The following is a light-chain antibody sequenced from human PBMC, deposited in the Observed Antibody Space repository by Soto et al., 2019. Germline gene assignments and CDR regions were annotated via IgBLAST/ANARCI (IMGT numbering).Light chain of an antibody. Sequence: EIVLTQSPATLSLSPGERATLSCRASQSVSINLAWYQQKPGQAPRLLIYDASNRATGIPARFSGSGSGTDFTLTISSLEPEDFAVYYCQQRSNWLSITFGQGTRLEI. CDR2: DAS. V-gene: IGKV3-11*01. CDR1: QSVSIN. CDR3: QQRSNWLSIT. J-gene: IGKJ5*01.